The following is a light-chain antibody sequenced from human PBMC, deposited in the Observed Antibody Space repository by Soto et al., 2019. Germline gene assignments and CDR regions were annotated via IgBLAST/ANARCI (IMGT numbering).Light chain of an antibody. CDR1: QSVSSN. Sequence: EIVMTQSPATQSVSPGERATLSCRASQSVSSNLAWYQQKPGQAPRLLIYGASTRATGIPARFSGSGSGTEFTLTISSLQSEDFAVYYCQQYNKWPPTWTFGQGTKVEIK. J-gene: IGKJ1*01. CDR3: QQYNKWPPTWT. CDR2: GAS. V-gene: IGKV3-15*01.